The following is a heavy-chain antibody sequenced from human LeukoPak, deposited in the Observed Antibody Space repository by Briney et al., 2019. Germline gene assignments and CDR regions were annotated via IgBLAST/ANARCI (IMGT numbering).Heavy chain of an antibody. D-gene: IGHD1-26*01. CDR3: ARGRGSYSPGLFDY. CDR1: GGSISSSSYY. V-gene: IGHV4-39*07. CDR2: IYYSGST. Sequence: SETLSLTCTVSGGSISSSSYYWGWIRQPPGKGLEWIGSIYYSGSTYYNPSLKSRVTISVDTSKNQFSLKLSSVTAADTAVYYCARGRGSYSPGLFDYWGQGTLVTVSS. J-gene: IGHJ4*02.